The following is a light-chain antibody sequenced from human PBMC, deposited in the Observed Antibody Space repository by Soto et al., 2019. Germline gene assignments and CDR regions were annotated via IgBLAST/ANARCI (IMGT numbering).Light chain of an antibody. CDR3: QQCRNWPLT. V-gene: IGKV3-15*01. J-gene: IGKJ4*01. CDR1: QNVYNN. Sequence: EIVMTQSPATLSVSPGEGATLSCKASQNVYNNLAWYQQRPGQPPRLLIYDAYPRSTGISARFSGSGYGTEFTLTISSLKSEDFAAYFCQQCRNWPLTFGGGTKVEIK. CDR2: DAY.